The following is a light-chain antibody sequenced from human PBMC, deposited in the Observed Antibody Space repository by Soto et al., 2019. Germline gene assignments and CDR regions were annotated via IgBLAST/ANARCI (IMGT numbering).Light chain of an antibody. CDR2: AAS. V-gene: IGKV1-8*01. CDR1: QGISSY. Sequence: AIRMTQSPSSLSASTGDRVTITCRASQGISSYLSWYQQKPGRAPKLLIYAASTLYSGVPSRFSGSGSGKDFTLTISCLQSEDFATYYCQQYYSYPWTCGQGTKVEIK. J-gene: IGKJ1*01. CDR3: QQYYSYPWT.